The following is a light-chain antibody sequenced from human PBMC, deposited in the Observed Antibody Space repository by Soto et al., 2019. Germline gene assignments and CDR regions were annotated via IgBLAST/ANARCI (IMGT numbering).Light chain of an antibody. Sequence: EIVMTQSPATLSVSPGERATLSCRASQSVSSNLAWYQQTPGQAPRLLIYGASTRATGIPARFSGSGSGTEFTLTNSSLQSEDFAVYYCQQYNNWPRTFGQGTKLEIK. CDR2: GAS. CDR3: QQYNNWPRT. V-gene: IGKV3-15*01. J-gene: IGKJ2*01. CDR1: QSVSSN.